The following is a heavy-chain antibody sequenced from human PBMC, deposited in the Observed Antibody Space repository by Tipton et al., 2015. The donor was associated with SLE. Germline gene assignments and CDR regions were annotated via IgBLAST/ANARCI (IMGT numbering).Heavy chain of an antibody. CDR2: VFDTGYT. D-gene: IGHD6-25*01. CDR1: GGPIRNSPYY. CDR3: ARQDLGRAATLTFDI. J-gene: IGHJ4*02. V-gene: IGHV4-39*01. Sequence: TLSLTCHVAGGPIRNSPYYWAWIRQTRGKRLEWIGSVFDTGYTAYNPSLAGRVSISVDTSNNEFSLKLSSVTAADTAVYFCARQDLGRAATLTFDIWGLGTLVTVSS.